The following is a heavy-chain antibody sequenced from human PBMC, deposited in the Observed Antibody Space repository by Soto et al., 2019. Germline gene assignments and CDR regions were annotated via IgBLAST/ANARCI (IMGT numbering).Heavy chain of an antibody. D-gene: IGHD5-12*01. CDR3: ARSGSENDF. Sequence: GGSLRLGCAASGFTFSGYWMSWVRQAPGKGLEWVANIKEDGSEKNYVDSVRGRFTISRDNAMNSLYLEMNSLRAEDTAVYYCARSGSENDFWGQGTLVTVSS. CDR1: GFTFSGYW. CDR2: IKEDGSEK. V-gene: IGHV3-7*03. J-gene: IGHJ4*02.